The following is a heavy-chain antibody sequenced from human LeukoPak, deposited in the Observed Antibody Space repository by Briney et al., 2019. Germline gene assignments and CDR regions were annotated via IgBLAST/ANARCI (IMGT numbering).Heavy chain of an antibody. J-gene: IGHJ6*03. Sequence: GSSVKVSCKASGGTFSSYAISWVRQAPGQGLEWMGGIIPIFGTANYAQKFQGRVTTTADESTSTAYMELSSLRSEDTAVYYCAGSRYCSSTSCYKNYYYYYYMDAWGKGTTVTVSS. CDR3: AGSRYCSSTSCYKNYYYYYYMDA. CDR1: GGTFSSYA. V-gene: IGHV1-69*01. D-gene: IGHD2-2*01. CDR2: IIPIFGTA.